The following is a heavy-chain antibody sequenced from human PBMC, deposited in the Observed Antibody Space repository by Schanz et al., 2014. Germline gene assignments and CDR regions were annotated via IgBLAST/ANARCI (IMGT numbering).Heavy chain of an antibody. CDR3: ARDSRPNYDFLTAYYSIDY. V-gene: IGHV3-23*01. J-gene: IGHJ4*02. Sequence: EVKLLESGGTLVRPGGSLRLSCAASGFTFSTYAMAWVRQAPGKGLEWVSSINTGGDSTYYADSVKGRFTISRDNSRDTVYLQMNSLRAEDTAVYYCARDSRPNYDFLTAYYSIDYWGQGTLVTVSS. D-gene: IGHD3-9*01. CDR1: GFTFSTYA. CDR2: INTGGDST.